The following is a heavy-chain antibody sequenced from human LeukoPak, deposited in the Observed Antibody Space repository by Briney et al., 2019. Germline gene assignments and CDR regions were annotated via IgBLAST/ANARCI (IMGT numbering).Heavy chain of an antibody. V-gene: IGHV4-34*01. D-gene: IGHD3-10*01. CDR1: GGSFSGYY. CDR3: ARGRDLYAEFGFYSYGSWSYRF. Sequence: PSETLSLTCAVYGGSFSGYYWSWIRQPPGKGLEWIGEINHSGSTNYNPSLKSRVTISVDTSKNQFSLKLSSVTAADTAVCYCARGRDLYAEFGFYSYGSWSYRFWGQGTLVTVSS. CDR2: INHSGST. J-gene: IGHJ4*02.